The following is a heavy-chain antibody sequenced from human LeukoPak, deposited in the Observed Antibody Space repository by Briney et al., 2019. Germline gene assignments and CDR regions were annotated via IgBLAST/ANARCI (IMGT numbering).Heavy chain of an antibody. Sequence: ASVKVSCKASGYTFTGYYMHWVRQAPGQGLEWMAWITPNSGGTNYAQKFQGRVTMTSDTSISTAYMELSRLRSNDTAVYYCARVYRWLHPNDAFDIWGQGTMVTVSS. D-gene: IGHD5-12*01. J-gene: IGHJ3*02. CDR3: ARVYRWLHPNDAFDI. CDR1: GYTFTGYY. V-gene: IGHV1-2*02. CDR2: ITPNSGGT.